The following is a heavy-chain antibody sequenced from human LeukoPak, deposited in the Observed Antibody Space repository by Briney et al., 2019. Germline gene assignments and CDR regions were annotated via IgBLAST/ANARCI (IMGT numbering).Heavy chain of an antibody. Sequence: GGSLRLSCAASGFTFSSYGMHWVRQAPGKGLEWVAVISYDGSNKYYADSVKGRFTISRDNSKNTLYLQMNSLRAEDTAVYYCANRGDYWGQGTLVTVSS. CDR1: GFTFSSYG. CDR2: ISYDGSNK. CDR3: ANRGDY. V-gene: IGHV3-30*18. J-gene: IGHJ4*02.